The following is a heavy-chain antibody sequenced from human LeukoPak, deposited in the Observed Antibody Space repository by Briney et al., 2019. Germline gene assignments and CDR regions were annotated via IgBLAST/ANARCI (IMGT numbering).Heavy chain of an antibody. D-gene: IGHD6-13*01. CDR1: GYTFTGYY. Sequence: ASVKVSCKASGYTFTGYYMHWVRQAPGQGLEWMGWINPNSGGTNYAQKFQGRVTMTRDTSISTAYMELSRLRSDDTAVYYCAGSEKYSSSWDYWGQGTLVTVSS. J-gene: IGHJ4*02. CDR2: INPNSGGT. V-gene: IGHV1-2*02. CDR3: AGSEKYSSSWDY.